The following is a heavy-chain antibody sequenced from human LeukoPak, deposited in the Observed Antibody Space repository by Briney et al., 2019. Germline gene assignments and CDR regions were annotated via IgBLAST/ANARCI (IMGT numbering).Heavy chain of an antibody. CDR1: GGSSSGYY. CDR3: ARIRSRKWGFDY. CDR2: INQSGST. J-gene: IGHJ4*02. V-gene: IGHV4-34*01. D-gene: IGHD1-26*01. Sequence: PSETLSLTCAIYGGSSSGYYWSWIRQPPGKGLEWIGEINQSGSTNYNPSLKSRVTISIDTSKNQFSLKLSSVTAADTAVYYCARIRSRKWGFDYWGQGTLVTVSS.